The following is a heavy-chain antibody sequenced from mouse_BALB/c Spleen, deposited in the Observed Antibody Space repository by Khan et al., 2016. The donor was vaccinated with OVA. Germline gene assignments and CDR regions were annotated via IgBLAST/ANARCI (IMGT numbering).Heavy chain of an antibody. Sequence: EVQLQESGPGLVKPSQSLSLTCTVTGYSITSDYAWNWIRQFPGNKLEWMGYISYSGSTNYNPSLKRRISITRDTSKDQFFLQLKSVTTEDTATYYCASELGRYYALDYWGQGTSVTVSS. CDR2: ISYSGST. CDR3: ASELGRYYALDY. J-gene: IGHJ4*01. D-gene: IGHD4-1*01. V-gene: IGHV3-2*02. CDR1: GYSITSDYA.